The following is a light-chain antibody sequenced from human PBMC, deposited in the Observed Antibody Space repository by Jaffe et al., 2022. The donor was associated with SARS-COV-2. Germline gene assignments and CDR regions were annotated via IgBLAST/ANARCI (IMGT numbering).Light chain of an antibody. CDR2: DAS. CDR3: QQRSTWPLT. V-gene: IGKV3-11*01. Sequence: EIVLTQSPATLSLSPGERATLSCRASQSVSFYLAWYQQKPGQTPRLLIYDASNRATDIPARFSGSGSGTDFTLTISSLEPEDFAVYYCQQRSTWPLTFGGGTKVEMK. J-gene: IGKJ4*01. CDR1: QSVSFY.